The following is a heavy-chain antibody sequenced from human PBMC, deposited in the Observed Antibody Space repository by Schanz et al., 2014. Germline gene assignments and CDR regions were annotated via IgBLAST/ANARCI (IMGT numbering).Heavy chain of an antibody. CDR3: ARDFSAYVGNYFDY. CDR2: ITKSGDR. CDR1: GYTFTGHH. D-gene: IGHD5-12*01. V-gene: IGHV1-2*04. Sequence: QVQLVQSGAEVKKPGASVKVSCKASGYTFTGHHMHWVRQAPGQGLEWMGWITKSGDRNYAQKFQGWVTMTRDTSISTAYMELSRLKSDDTAVYYCARDFSAYVGNYFDYWGQGTLVIVSS. J-gene: IGHJ4*02.